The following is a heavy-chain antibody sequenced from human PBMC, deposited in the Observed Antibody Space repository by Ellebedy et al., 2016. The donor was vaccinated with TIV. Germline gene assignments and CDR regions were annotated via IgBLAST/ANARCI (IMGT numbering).Heavy chain of an antibody. J-gene: IGHJ5*02. V-gene: IGHV2-5*02. D-gene: IGHD3-9*01. CDR1: GFSLSTSGVG. CDR3: AHSQPDVLRYFAWRFDP. CDR2: IYWDDDK. Sequence: SGPTLVXPTQTLTLTCTFSGFSLSTSGVGVGWIRQPPGKALEWLALIYWDDDKRYSPSLKSRLTITKDTSKNQVVLTMTNMDPVDTATYYCAHSQPDVLRYFAWRFDPWGQGTLVTVSS.